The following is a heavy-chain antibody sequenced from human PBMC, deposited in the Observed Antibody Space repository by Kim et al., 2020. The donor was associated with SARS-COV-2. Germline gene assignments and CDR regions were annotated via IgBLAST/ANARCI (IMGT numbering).Heavy chain of an antibody. CDR2: ITHIDGST. CDR3: ATYSSGYYVFGY. D-gene: IGHD6-19*01. CDR1: GFTFSSYA. J-gene: IGHJ4*02. V-gene: IGHV3-23*01. Sequence: GGSLRLSCVASGFTFSSYAMSWVRQAPGKGLEWVSTITHIDGSTFYADSVKGRFTISRDNSKNTLYLQMNSLRPEDTAVYYCATYSSGYYVFGYWGQGTLVTVSS.